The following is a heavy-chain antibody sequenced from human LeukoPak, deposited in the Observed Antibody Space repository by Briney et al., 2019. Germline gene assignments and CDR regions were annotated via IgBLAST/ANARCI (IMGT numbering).Heavy chain of an antibody. CDR2: INSGSYSI. CDR1: GFTFTKYS. J-gene: IGHJ4*02. V-gene: IGHV3-48*04. Sequence: GGSLRLSCAASGFTFTKYSMNWVRQAPGKGLEWVSYINSGSYSIYYADSVKGRFTISRDNAKDSVYLQMNSLRAEDTAVYYCARDLGGYNFDNWGQGTLVTVSS. D-gene: IGHD5-24*01. CDR3: ARDLGGYNFDN.